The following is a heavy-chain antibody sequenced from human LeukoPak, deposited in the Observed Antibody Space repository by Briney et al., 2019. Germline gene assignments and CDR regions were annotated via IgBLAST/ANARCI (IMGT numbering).Heavy chain of an antibody. D-gene: IGHD6-19*01. CDR3: ARGHGLVDEAFVDY. CDR1: GGSFSSYA. CDR2: IISIFGTA. J-gene: IGHJ4*02. V-gene: IGHV1-69*01. Sequence: SVKLSCKASGGSFSSYAISWVRQAPGQGLEWMGGIISIFGTANYAQKFQGRVTITADESTSTAYMELGSLRSEDTAVYYCARGHGLVDEAFVDYWGQGTLVSVSS.